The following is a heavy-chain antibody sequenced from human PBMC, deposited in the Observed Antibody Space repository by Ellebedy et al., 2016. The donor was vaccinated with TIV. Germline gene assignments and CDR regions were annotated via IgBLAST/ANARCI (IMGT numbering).Heavy chain of an antibody. J-gene: IGHJ4*02. Sequence: SETLSLXCSVSGDFIRGSNNYWGWIRQTPGKELEWIGTIYYTGSTYVKPSLKSRVTMSVDTSKNQFSLKLSSVTAADTAVYYCAREGGDDGGTRSDYWGQGTLVAVSS. V-gene: IGHV4-39*07. CDR2: IYYTGST. CDR1: GDFIRGSNNY. CDR3: AREGGDDGGTRSDY. D-gene: IGHD1-1*01.